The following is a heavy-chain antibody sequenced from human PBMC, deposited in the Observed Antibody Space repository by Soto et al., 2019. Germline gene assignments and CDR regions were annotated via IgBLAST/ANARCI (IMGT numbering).Heavy chain of an antibody. CDR1: GFSLTTGKMG. CDR3: ARMNVDSYQFYYAMDV. D-gene: IGHD4-17*01. V-gene: IGHV2-26*01. J-gene: IGHJ6*02. Sequence: SGPTLVNPTETLTLTCTVSGFSLTTGKMGVSWIRQPPGTALEWLAHIFSDNERSYSTSLQGRLTISKDTSGSQVVLSITNVDPVDTATYYCARMNVDSYQFYYAMDVWGQGTTVTVSS. CDR2: IFSDNER.